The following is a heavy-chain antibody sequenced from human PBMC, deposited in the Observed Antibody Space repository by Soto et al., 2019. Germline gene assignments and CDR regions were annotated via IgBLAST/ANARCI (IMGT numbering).Heavy chain of an antibody. CDR1: GYTFTSYY. D-gene: IGHD6-13*01. Sequence: GASVKVSCKASGYTFTSYYMHWVRQAPGQGLEWMGIINPSGGSTSYAQKFQGRVTMTRDTSTSTVYMELSSLRSEDTAVYYCARDGIAAAGTEGNWFDPWGQGTLVTVSS. J-gene: IGHJ5*02. V-gene: IGHV1-46*01. CDR3: ARDGIAAAGTEGNWFDP. CDR2: INPSGGST.